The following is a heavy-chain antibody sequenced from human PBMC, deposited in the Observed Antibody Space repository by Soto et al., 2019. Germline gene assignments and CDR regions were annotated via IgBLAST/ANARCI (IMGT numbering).Heavy chain of an antibody. J-gene: IGHJ6*02. CDR1: GFTFSSYS. Sequence: GGSLRLSCAASGFTFSSYSMNWVRQAPGKGLEWVSYISSSSSTIYYADSVKGRFTISRDNAKNSLYLQMNSLRDEDTAVYYCARTDIVVVPAAEYYYYYYGMDVWGQGTTVTVSS. D-gene: IGHD2-2*01. CDR3: ARTDIVVVPAAEYYYYYYGMDV. CDR2: ISSSSSTI. V-gene: IGHV3-48*02.